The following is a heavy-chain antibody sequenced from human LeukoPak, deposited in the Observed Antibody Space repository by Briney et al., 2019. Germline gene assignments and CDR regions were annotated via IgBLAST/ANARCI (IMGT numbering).Heavy chain of an antibody. CDR3: ARAWSGTQYYFDY. J-gene: IGHJ4*02. Sequence: PGGSLRLSCAASGFTVSDSYMSWVRQAPGKGLEWVSVIYSGGSTYYADSVKGRFTIPRDHSKNTLYLQMNSLKADDTAVYYCARAWSGTQYYFDYWGQGTLVTVSS. D-gene: IGHD3-3*01. CDR2: IYSGGST. CDR1: GFTVSDSY. V-gene: IGHV3-66*01.